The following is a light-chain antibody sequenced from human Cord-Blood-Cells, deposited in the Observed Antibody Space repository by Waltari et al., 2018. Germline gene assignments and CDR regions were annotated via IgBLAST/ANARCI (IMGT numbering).Light chain of an antibody. CDR2: DVS. Sequence: QSALTQPRSVSGSPGQSVTISCTGTSSDVGGYNYVAWYQQHPSKAPKLMIYDVSKRPAGGPDRFSGSKSGNTASLTICGLQAEDEADYYCCSYAGSYVFGTGTKVTVL. V-gene: IGLV2-11*01. J-gene: IGLJ1*01. CDR1: SSDVGGYNY. CDR3: CSYAGSYV.